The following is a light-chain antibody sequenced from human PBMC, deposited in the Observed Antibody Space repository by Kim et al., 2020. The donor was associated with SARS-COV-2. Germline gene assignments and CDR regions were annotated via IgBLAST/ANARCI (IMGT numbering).Light chain of an antibody. J-gene: IGLJ3*02. CDR3: QTWGTGIG. Sequence: GASVKLTCPLRRGHRTDPYAWHQQQPAKGPRYLMKLNSGGSHSKGDGIPDRFSGSSSGAVRYLSISSLQSEDEADYYCQTWGTGIGFGGGTQLTVL. CDR2: LNSGGSH. V-gene: IGLV4-69*01. CDR1: RGHRTDP.